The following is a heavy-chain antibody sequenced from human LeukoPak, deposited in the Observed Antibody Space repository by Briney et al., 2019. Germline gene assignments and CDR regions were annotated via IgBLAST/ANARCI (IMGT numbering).Heavy chain of an antibody. CDR1: GFTFSNAW. CDR3: TTNRLGIYFDY. CDR2: IKSEVNGGTI. Sequence: GGSLRLSCAGSGFTFSNAWMNWVRQAPGKGLEWVGRIKSEVNGGTIDYAAPVKGRFTISRDDSKNTLYVQMNSLKIEDTAVYYCTTNRLGIYFDYWGQGTLVTVSS. D-gene: IGHD1-26*01. J-gene: IGHJ4*02. V-gene: IGHV3-15*01.